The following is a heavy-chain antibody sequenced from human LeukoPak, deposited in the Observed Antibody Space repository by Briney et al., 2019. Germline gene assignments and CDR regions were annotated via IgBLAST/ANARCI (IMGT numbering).Heavy chain of an antibody. D-gene: IGHD3-9*01. V-gene: IGHV4-39*07. CDR2: IYYSGST. CDR3: ARTYYDILTGYYPSAFDY. J-gene: IGHJ4*02. Sequence: PSETLSLTCTVSGGSISSSSYYWGWIRQPPGKGLEWIGSIYYSGSTYYNPSLKSRVTISVDTPKNQFSLKLSSVTAADTAVYYCARTYYDILTGYYPSAFDYWGQGTLVTVSS. CDR1: GGSISSSSYY.